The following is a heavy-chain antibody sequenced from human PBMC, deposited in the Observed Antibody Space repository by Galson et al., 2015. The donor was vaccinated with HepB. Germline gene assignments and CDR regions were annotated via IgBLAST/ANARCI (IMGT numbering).Heavy chain of an antibody. CDR1: GYSFTSYW. J-gene: IGHJ4*02. Sequence: QSGAEVKKPGESLRISCKGSGYSFTSYWISWVRQMPGKGLEWMGRIDPSDSYTNYSPSLQGHVTISADKSISTAYLQWSSLKASDTAMYYCARHKLWELPKSENGFDYWGQGTLVTVSS. CDR3: ARHKLWELPKSENGFDY. CDR2: IDPSDSYT. D-gene: IGHD1-26*01. V-gene: IGHV5-10-1*01.